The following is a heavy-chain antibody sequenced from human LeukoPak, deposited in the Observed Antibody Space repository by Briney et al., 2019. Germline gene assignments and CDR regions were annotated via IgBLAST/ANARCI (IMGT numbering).Heavy chain of an antibody. V-gene: IGHV4-34*01. CDR1: GGSFSGYY. D-gene: IGHD6-19*01. J-gene: IGHJ4*02. CDR2: INHSGST. CDR3: ARRGGQRWLVQSLPYRNKIDY. Sequence: SETLSLTCAVYGGSFSGYYWSWIRQPPGKGLEWIGEINHSGSTNYNPSLKSRVTISVDTSKNQFPLKLSSVTAADTAVYYCARRGGQRWLVQSLPYRNKIDYWGQGTLVTVSS.